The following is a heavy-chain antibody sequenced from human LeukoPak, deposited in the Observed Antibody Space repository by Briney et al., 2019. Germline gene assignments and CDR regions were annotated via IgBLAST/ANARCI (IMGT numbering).Heavy chain of an antibody. CDR3: ARVAAIVY. D-gene: IGHD2-2*02. V-gene: IGHV3-21*01. CDR2: ITSSSSYI. J-gene: IGHJ4*02. Sequence: GGSLRLSCAASGFTFSSYGMSWVRQAPGKGLEWVSSITSSSSYIYYADSVKGRFTISRDNAKNTLYLQMNSLRAEDTAVYYCARVAAIVYWGQGTLVTVSS. CDR1: GFTFSSYG.